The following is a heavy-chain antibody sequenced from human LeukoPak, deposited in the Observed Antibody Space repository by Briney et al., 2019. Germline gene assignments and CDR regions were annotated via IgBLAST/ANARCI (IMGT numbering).Heavy chain of an antibody. CDR3: AKDRGGRGDLWFGAYYYYYGMDV. CDR1: EFTFSNNA. J-gene: IGHJ6*02. D-gene: IGHD3-10*01. V-gene: IGHV3-30*18. CDR2: ISYDGSNK. Sequence: GGSLRLSCVTSEFTFSNNAMSWVRQGPGKGLEWVAVISYDGSNKYYADSVKGRFTISRDNSKNTLYLQMNSLRAEDTAVYYCAKDRGGRGDLWFGAYYYYYGMDVWGQGTTVTVSS.